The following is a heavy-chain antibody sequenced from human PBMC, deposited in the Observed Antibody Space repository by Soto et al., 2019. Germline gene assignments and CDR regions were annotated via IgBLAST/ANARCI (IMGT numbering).Heavy chain of an antibody. CDR1: GGSISSSSYY. V-gene: IGHV4-39*01. CDR2: IYYSGST. D-gene: IGHD6-13*01. J-gene: IGHJ4*02. Sequence: QLQLQESGPGLVKPSETLSLTCTVCGGSISSSSYYWGWIRQPPGKGLEWIGSIYYSGSTYYNPYLKSRVTISVDTSKNQFSQKLSSVTAADTAVYYCARGYSSSWYPFDYWGQGTLVTVSS. CDR3: ARGYSSSWYPFDY.